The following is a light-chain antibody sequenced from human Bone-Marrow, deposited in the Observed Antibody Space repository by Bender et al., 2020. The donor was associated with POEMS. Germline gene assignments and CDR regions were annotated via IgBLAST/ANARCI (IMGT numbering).Light chain of an antibody. CDR1: NIERKP. V-gene: IGLV3-9*01. J-gene: IGLJ2*01. CDR3: QVWDSSSYLV. CDR2: TNA. Sequence: SYDLTQPRSVSVALGQTARLTCGGTNIERKPVHWYQQKPGQAPVAVLYTNAKRPSGIPERFSGSNSRNTATLTISRVQAEDEADYYCQVWDSSSYLVFGGGTTLAVL.